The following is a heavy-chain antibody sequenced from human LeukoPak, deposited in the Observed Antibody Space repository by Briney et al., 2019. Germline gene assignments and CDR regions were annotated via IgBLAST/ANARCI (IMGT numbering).Heavy chain of an antibody. Sequence: PGGSLRLSCAASGFTFSSYAMHWVRQAPGKGLEWVAVISYDGSNKYYADSVKGRFTISRDNSKNTLSLEMNSLRTEDTAVYYCTKGPYYNILTGTIRVRNGFDIWGQGTMVTVYS. D-gene: IGHD3-9*01. CDR3: TKGPYYNILTGTIRVRNGFDI. CDR1: GFTFSSYA. V-gene: IGHV3-30*18. CDR2: ISYDGSNK. J-gene: IGHJ3*02.